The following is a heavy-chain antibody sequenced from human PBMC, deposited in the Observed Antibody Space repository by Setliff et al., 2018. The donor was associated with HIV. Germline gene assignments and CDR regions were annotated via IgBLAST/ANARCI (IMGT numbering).Heavy chain of an antibody. D-gene: IGHD2-8*01. J-gene: IGHJ3*02. V-gene: IGHV1-2*06. CDR1: GYTFTDYY. CDR3: ATKVYCTNGVCLDAFDI. Sequence: ASVKVSCKASGYTFTDYYMPWVRQAPGQGLEWMGRIIPNSGATNYAQKFQGRVTMTRDTSISTAYMELSRLRPNDTAVYYCATKVYCTNGVCLDAFDIWGQGTMVTVSS. CDR2: IIPNSGAT.